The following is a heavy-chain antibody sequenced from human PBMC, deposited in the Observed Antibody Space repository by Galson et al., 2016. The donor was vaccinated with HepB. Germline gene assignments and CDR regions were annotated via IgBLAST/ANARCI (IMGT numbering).Heavy chain of an antibody. Sequence: SVKVSCKASGYRFPTYGISWVRQAPGQGLEWLGWISANSGNTIYAQKFQDRVTMTRDTSASTVYMDLRSLRSDDTAVYYCARDVQVRFDYWGQGTLVTVPS. J-gene: IGHJ4*02. D-gene: IGHD2-8*02. CDR2: ISANSGNT. CDR1: GYRFPTYG. CDR3: ARDVQVRFDY. V-gene: IGHV1-18*04.